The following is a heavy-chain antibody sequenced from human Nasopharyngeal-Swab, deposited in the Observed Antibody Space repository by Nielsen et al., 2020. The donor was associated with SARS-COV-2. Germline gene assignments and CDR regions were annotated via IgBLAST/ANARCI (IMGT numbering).Heavy chain of an antibody. CDR2: IVVGSGNT. Sequence: SVKVSCKASGFTFTSSAMQWVRQARGQRLEWIGGIVVGSGNTNYAQKFQERVTITRDMSTSTAYMELSSLRSEDTAVYYCAAEVRYSSGWWAYYYYGMDVWGQGTTVTVSS. V-gene: IGHV1-58*02. D-gene: IGHD6-19*01. CDR1: GFTFTSSA. CDR3: AAEVRYSSGWWAYYYYGMDV. J-gene: IGHJ6*02.